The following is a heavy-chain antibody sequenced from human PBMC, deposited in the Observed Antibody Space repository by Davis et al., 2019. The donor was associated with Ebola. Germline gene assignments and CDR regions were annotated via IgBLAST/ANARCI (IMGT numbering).Heavy chain of an antibody. CDR1: GGSFSGYY. Sequence: MPSETLSLTCAVYGGSFSGYYWSWIRQPPGKGLEWIGEINHSGSTKYNPSLKSRITISVDTSKNQFSLKMSSVTAADTAVYYCARVLFSVWNYEALDIWGQGTTVTVSS. CDR2: INHSGST. CDR3: ARVLFSVWNYEALDI. J-gene: IGHJ3*02. V-gene: IGHV4-34*01. D-gene: IGHD1-7*01.